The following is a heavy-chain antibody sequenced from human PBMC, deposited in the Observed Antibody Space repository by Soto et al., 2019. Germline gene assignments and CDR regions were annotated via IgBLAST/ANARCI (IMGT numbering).Heavy chain of an antibody. CDR1: GYTFTSYG. V-gene: IGHV1-18*01. D-gene: IGHD3-22*01. CDR2: ISAYNGNT. CDR3: ARDYDYYYDRSGYRSFDP. J-gene: IGHJ5*02. Sequence: GASVKVSCKASGYTFTSYGISWVRQAPGQGLEWMGWISAYNGNTNYAQKLQGRVTMTTDTSTSTAYMELRSLRSDDTAVYYCARDYDYYYDRSGYRSFDPWGQGTLVTVSS.